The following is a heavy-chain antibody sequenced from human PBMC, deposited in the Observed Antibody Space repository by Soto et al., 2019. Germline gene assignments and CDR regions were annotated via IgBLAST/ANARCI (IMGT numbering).Heavy chain of an antibody. V-gene: IGHV5-10-1*01. Sequence: GESLKISCKGSGYSFTSYWISWVRQVPGKGLEWMGRIDPSDSYTNYSPSFQGHVTISADKSISTAYLQWSSLKASDTAMYYCAREYYDFWSGYQSDNWFDPWGQGTLVTVSS. J-gene: IGHJ5*02. CDR1: GYSFTSYW. CDR2: IDPSDSYT. CDR3: AREYYDFWSGYQSDNWFDP. D-gene: IGHD3-3*01.